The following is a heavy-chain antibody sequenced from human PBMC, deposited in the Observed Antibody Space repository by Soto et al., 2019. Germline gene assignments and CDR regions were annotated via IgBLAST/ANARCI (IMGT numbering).Heavy chain of an antibody. CDR3: ARRHLTWIQNYYYYYMDV. Sequence: GGSLRLSCAASGFTFSSYGMHWVRQAPGKGLEWVAVIWYDGSNKYYADSVKGRFTISRDNSKNTLYLQMNSLRAEDTAVYYCARRHLTWIQNYYYYYMDVWGKGTTVTVSS. D-gene: IGHD5-18*01. CDR2: IWYDGSNK. CDR1: GFTFSSYG. J-gene: IGHJ6*03. V-gene: IGHV3-33*01.